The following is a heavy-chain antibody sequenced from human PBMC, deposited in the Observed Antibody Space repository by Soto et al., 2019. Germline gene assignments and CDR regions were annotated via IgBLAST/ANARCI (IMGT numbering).Heavy chain of an antibody. J-gene: IGHJ4*02. Sequence: GESLKISCKGSGYSFTSYWITWVRQKPGKGLEWMGRIDPSDSQTYYSPSFRGHVTISVTKSITTVFLQWSSLRASDTAMYYCARQIYDSDTGPNFQYYFDSWGQGNPVTVSS. D-gene: IGHD3-22*01. CDR2: IDPSDSQT. CDR1: GYSFTSYW. CDR3: ARQIYDSDTGPNFQYYFDS. V-gene: IGHV5-10-1*01.